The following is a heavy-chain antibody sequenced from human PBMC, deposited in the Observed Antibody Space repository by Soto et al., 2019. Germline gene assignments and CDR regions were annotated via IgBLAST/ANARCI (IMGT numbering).Heavy chain of an antibody. V-gene: IGHV4-4*07. CDR2: ISTTGNT. J-gene: IGHJ4*02. CDR3: EGESGENWSYEAY. Sequence: SETLSLTCTVSGDTITSFSWNWIRQSAGKGLEWIGRISTTGNTHYNPSLENRVTMSLDTSKNQFSLKLTFVTAADTAVYYCEGESGENWSYEAYWGQGTLVTVSS. CDR1: GDTITSFS. D-gene: IGHD1-7*01.